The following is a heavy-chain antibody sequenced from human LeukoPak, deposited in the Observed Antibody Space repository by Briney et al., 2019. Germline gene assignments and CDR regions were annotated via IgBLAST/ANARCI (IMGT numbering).Heavy chain of an antibody. CDR2: IYHSGTT. J-gene: IGHJ4*02. CDR1: GGSISSYY. D-gene: IGHD1-26*01. Sequence: SETLSLTCTVSGGSISSYYWSWIRQPPGKGLEWIGYIYHSGTTNYNPSLKSQVTISVDTSKSQFSLKLSSVTAADTAIYYCARNIVGPRQVDYWGQGTLVTVSS. V-gene: IGHV4-59*01. CDR3: ARNIVGPRQVDY.